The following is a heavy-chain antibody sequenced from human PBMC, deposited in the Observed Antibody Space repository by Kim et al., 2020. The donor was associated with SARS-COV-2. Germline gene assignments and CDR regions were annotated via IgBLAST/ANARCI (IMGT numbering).Heavy chain of an antibody. CDR3: ARDRDYGDSGFDY. D-gene: IGHD4-17*01. J-gene: IGHJ4*02. Sequence: YNPSLKSRVTISVDTSKNQFSLKLSSVTAADTAVYYCARDRDYGDSGFDYWGQGTLVTVSS. V-gene: IGHV4-30-2*05.